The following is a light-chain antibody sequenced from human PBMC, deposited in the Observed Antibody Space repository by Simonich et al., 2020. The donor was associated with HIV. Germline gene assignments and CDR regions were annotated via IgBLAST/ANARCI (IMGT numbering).Light chain of an antibody. Sequence: SYELTQPPSVSVSPGQTARITCSGDALPKKSAYWFQQKSGQAPVVVIYEDRQRPSEIPERFSGSSSGTMATLTISGAQVEDEADYYCYSTDSSGLHRVFGGGTKLTVL. CDR3: YSTDSSGLHRV. CDR2: EDR. V-gene: IGLV3-10*01. J-gene: IGLJ3*02. CDR1: ALPKKS.